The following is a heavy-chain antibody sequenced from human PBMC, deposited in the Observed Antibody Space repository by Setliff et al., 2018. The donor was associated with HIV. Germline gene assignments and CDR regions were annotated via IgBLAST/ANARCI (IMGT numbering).Heavy chain of an antibody. J-gene: IGHJ4*02. CDR1: GFSFDVYA. CDR3: AKDPCSGGSCYSGQFDY. V-gene: IGHV3-23*01. CDR2: ISHRDGNT. Sequence: GGSLRLSCGASGFSFDVYAMSWVRQAPGQGLEWVSSISHRDGNTYYADSVKGRFTISRDNSKNSLYLQMNSLRAEDTAVYYCAKDPCSGGSCYSGQFDYWGQGTLVTVSS. D-gene: IGHD2-15*01.